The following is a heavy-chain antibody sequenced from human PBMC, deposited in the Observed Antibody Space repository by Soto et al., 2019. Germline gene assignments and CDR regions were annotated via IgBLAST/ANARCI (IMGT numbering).Heavy chain of an antibody. D-gene: IGHD5-18*01. CDR1: GFTFSSYA. V-gene: IGHV3-23*01. CDR3: AKPWLQLDY. Sequence: EVQLLESGGGLVQPGGSLRLSCAASGFTFSSYAMTWVRQAPGKGLEWVSSISANGDRTYYADAVKGRFTISRDDSKNTLYLQMKTLGAEDTAVYYCAKPWLQLDYWGQGTLVTVSP. J-gene: IGHJ4*02. CDR2: ISANGDRT.